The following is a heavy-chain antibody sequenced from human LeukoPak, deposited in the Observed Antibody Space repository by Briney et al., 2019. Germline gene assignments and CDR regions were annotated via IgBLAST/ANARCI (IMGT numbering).Heavy chain of an antibody. CDR3: ARVVGQLGAPDSDY. CDR1: GGTFSSYA. CDR2: IIPIFGTA. D-gene: IGHD6-6*01. V-gene: IGHV1-69*13. Sequence: ASVKVSCKASGGTFSSYAISWVRQAPGQGLEWMGGIIPIFGTANYAQKFQGRVTITADESTSTAYMELSSLRSEDTAVYYCARVVGQLGAPDSDYWGQGTLVTVSS. J-gene: IGHJ4*02.